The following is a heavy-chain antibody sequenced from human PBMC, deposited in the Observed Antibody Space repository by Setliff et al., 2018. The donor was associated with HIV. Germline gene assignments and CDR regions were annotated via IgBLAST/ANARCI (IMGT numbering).Heavy chain of an antibody. V-gene: IGHV3-48*03. Sequence: TGGSLRLSCAASGFTFSRYEMNWVRRAPGKGLEWVSYISSSGGTIYYADSVKGRFTISRGNAKNSLYLQMNSLRAEDTAVYYCARDSSSWYEFYFDCWGQGTLVTVSS. J-gene: IGHJ4*02. CDR1: GFTFSRYE. CDR2: ISSSGGTI. D-gene: IGHD6-13*01. CDR3: ARDSSSWYEFYFDC.